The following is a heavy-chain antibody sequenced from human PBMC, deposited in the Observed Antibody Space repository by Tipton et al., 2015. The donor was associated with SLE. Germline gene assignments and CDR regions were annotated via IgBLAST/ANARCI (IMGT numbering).Heavy chain of an antibody. CDR2: ISGSGGST. Sequence: SLRLSCAASGFTFSSYAMSWVRQAPGKGLEWVSAISGSGGSTYYADSVKGRFTISRDNAKNSLYLRMNSLRAEDTAVYYCASLDYSGNYYFHYWGQGTLVTVSS. CDR1: GFTFSSYA. D-gene: IGHD4-23*01. V-gene: IGHV3-23*01. J-gene: IGHJ4*02. CDR3: ASLDYSGNYYFHY.